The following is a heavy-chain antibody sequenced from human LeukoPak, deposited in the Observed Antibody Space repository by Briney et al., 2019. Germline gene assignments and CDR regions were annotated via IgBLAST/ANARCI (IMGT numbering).Heavy chain of an antibody. Sequence: SSETLSLTCAVYGGSFSGYYWSWIRQPPGKGLEWIGEINHSGSTNYNPSLKSRVTISVDTSKNQFSLKLSSVTAADTAVYYCARSTMVRGMSSWGQGTLVTVSS. CDR3: ARSTMVRGMSS. CDR1: GGSFSGYY. V-gene: IGHV4-34*01. CDR2: INHSGST. J-gene: IGHJ5*02. D-gene: IGHD3-10*01.